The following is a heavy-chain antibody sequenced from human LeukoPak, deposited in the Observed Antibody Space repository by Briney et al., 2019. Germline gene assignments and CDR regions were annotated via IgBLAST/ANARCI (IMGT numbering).Heavy chain of an antibody. D-gene: IGHD1-26*01. V-gene: IGHV3-33*01. CDR1: GFTFSSYG. CDR3: ARDWSYPDF. J-gene: IGHJ4*02. Sequence: GRSLRLSCAASGFTFSSYGMHWVRQAPGKGPEWVAVIWYDGSNKYYADSVKGRFTISRDNSKNTLYLQMNSLRAEDTALYYCARDWSYPDFWGQGTLVTVSS. CDR2: IWYDGSNK.